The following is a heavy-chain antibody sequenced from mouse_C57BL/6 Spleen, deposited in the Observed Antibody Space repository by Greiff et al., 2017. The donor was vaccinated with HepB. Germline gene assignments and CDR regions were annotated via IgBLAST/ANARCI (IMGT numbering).Heavy chain of an antibody. CDR3: ARWLRLRYFDV. D-gene: IGHD2-2*01. V-gene: IGHV1-9*01. CDR1: GYTFTGYW. J-gene: IGHJ1*03. CDR2: ILPGSGST. Sequence: VQLQQSGAELMKPGASVKLSCKATGYTFTGYWIEWVKQRPGHGLEWIGEILPGSGSTNYNEKFKGKATFTADTSSNTAYMHLSSLTTEDSASYYCARWLRLRYFDVWGTGTTVTVSS.